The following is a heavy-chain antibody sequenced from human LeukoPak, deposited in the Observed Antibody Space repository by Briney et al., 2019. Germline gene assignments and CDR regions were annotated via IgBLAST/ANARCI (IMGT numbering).Heavy chain of an antibody. Sequence: ASVKVSCKASGYTFTNYGITWVRQAAGQGLAWMGWRSAYNGNTKYAQTLQGRVTMTTDTTTSTAYMELRSLRSDDTAVYYCARDHSSSCQLFDYWGQGTLVTVSS. V-gene: IGHV1-18*01. CDR3: ARDHSSSCQLFDY. CDR2: RSAYNGNT. J-gene: IGHJ4*02. D-gene: IGHD6-13*01. CDR1: GYTFTNYG.